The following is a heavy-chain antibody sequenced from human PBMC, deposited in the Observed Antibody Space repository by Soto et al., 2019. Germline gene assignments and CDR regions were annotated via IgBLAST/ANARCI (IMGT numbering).Heavy chain of an antibody. V-gene: IGHV3-9*01. CDR3: AKEVNGSGWYYYYYGMDV. J-gene: IGHJ6*02. D-gene: IGHD6-19*01. Sequence: EVQLVESGGGLVQPGRSLRLSCAASGFTFDDYAMHWVRQAPGKGLEWVSGISWNSGSIGYADSVKGRFTISRDNAKNSLYLQVNSLRAEDTALYYCAKEVNGSGWYYYYYGMDVWGQGTTVTVSS. CDR1: GFTFDDYA. CDR2: ISWNSGSI.